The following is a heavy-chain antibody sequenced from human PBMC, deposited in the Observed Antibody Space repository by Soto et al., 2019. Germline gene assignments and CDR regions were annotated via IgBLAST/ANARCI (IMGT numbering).Heavy chain of an antibody. V-gene: IGHV5-51*01. Sequence: GESLKVSCRGSGYSFTSYWIGWVRQMPGKGLEWMGIIYPSDSDTRYSPSFQGQVTISADKSISTAYLQWSSLKASDTAMYYCARIGYYYYYGMEVWGQGTTVTVSS. CDR1: GYSFTSYW. J-gene: IGHJ6*02. CDR2: IYPSDSDT. CDR3: ARIGYYYYYGMEV.